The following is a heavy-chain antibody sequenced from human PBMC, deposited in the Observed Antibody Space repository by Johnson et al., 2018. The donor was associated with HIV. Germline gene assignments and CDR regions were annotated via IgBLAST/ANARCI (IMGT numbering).Heavy chain of an antibody. V-gene: IGHV3-23*04. J-gene: IGHJ3*02. D-gene: IGHD3-22*01. CDR2: ISSSGDST. CDR1: GFTFGSYA. Sequence: AQVVESGGDLIQPGGSLRLSCAASGFTFGSYAMSWVRQAPGKGLKWVSGISSSGDSTYYADSVKGRFTISRDNSKNTLFLQMNSLRAEDTALYYCAKDMYYDSSGLETNAFDIWGQGTMVTVSS. CDR3: AKDMYYDSSGLETNAFDI.